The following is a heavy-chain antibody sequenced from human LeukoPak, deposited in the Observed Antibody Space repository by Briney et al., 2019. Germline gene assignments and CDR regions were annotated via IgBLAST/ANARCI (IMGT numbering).Heavy chain of an antibody. CDR2: ITSSSSYI. V-gene: IGHV3-21*01. D-gene: IGHD2-15*01. CDR3: ARDVADAFDI. J-gene: IGHJ3*02. Sequence: PGGSLRLSCAASGFTFSSYNMNWVRQAPGKGLDWVSSITSSSSYIYYADSMKGRFTISRDNAKNSLYLQMNSLRAEDTAVYYCARDVADAFDIWGQGTMVTVSS. CDR1: GFTFSSYN.